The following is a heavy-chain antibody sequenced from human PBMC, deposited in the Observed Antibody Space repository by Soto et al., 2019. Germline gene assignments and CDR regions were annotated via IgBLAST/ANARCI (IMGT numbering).Heavy chain of an antibody. J-gene: IGHJ4*02. CDR1: GGSVSSGSYY. CDR3: ARVRYDYVWGSYRGLDY. Sequence: SETLSLTCTVSGGSVSSGSYYWSWIRQPPGKGLEWIGYIYYSGSTNYNPPLKSRATVSVDTYTNKFSLKLSSVTAADTAVYYCARVRYDYVWGSYRGLDYWGQGTLVNV. D-gene: IGHD3-16*02. CDR2: IYYSGST. V-gene: IGHV4-61*01.